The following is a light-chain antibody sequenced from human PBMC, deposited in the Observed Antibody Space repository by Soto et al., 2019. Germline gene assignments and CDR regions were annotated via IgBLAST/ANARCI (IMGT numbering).Light chain of an antibody. CDR2: GAS. V-gene: IGKV3-15*01. CDR1: QTVGNN. Sequence: EIVMTQSPATLSVSPGERATLSCRASQTVGNNVAWYQHKPGQAPGLLVYGASTRATGIPARFSGSGSGTEFTLTISSLQSEDSAVYYCQQYNDWHFTFGPGTKVDTK. CDR3: QQYNDWHFT. J-gene: IGKJ3*01.